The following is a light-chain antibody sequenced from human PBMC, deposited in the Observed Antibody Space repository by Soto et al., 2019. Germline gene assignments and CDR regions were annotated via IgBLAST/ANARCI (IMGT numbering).Light chain of an antibody. Sequence: DIQMTQSPSTLSAYVGDRVTITCRASQSISSWLAWYQQKPGKAPKLLIYKASSLESGVPSRFSGSGSGTEFTLTISSLQPDDFATYFCQQYSGYPFTFGPGTKVDIK. CDR2: KAS. V-gene: IGKV1-5*03. CDR1: QSISSW. CDR3: QQYSGYPFT. J-gene: IGKJ3*01.